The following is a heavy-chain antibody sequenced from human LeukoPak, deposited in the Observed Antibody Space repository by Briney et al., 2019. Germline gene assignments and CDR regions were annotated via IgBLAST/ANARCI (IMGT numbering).Heavy chain of an antibody. Sequence: GRSLRLSCAASGFTFSSYGMHWVRQAPGKGLEWVAFIRYDGSNKYYADSVKGRFTISRDNSKNTLYLQMNSLRAEDTAVYYCAKGLGEFYAFDIWGQGTMVTVSS. D-gene: IGHD3-10*01. J-gene: IGHJ3*02. CDR2: IRYDGSNK. CDR3: AKGLGEFYAFDI. V-gene: IGHV3-30*02. CDR1: GFTFSSYG.